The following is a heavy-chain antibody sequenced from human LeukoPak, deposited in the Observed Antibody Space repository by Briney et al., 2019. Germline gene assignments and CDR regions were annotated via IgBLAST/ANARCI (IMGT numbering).Heavy chain of an antibody. CDR3: ARDGPGYCSSTSCYASFDY. J-gene: IGHJ4*02. CDR2: ISAYNGNT. D-gene: IGHD2-2*01. V-gene: IGHV1-18*01. Sequence: EASVKVSCKASGYTFTSYGISWVRQAPGQGLEWMGWISAYNGNTNYAQKLQGRVTMTTDTSTSTAYMGLRSLRSDDTAVYYCARDGPGYCSSTSCYASFDYWGQGTLVTVSS. CDR1: GYTFTSYG.